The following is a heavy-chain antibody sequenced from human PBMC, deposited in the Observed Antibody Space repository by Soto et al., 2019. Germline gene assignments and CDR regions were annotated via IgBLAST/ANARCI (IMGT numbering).Heavy chain of an antibody. D-gene: IGHD3-10*01. V-gene: IGHV3-7*01. CDR2: IDQGGSEV. CDR3: ATYTYHYGSGSYYFDY. CDR1: GFTFSNYW. J-gene: IGHJ4*02. Sequence: PGGSLRLSCAASGFTFSNYWMTWVRQAPGKGLEWVANIDQGGSEVHYVDSVKGRFTISRDNAKNSLYLQMNSLTAEDSAVYYCATYTYHYGSGSYYFDYWGQGTLVTVSS.